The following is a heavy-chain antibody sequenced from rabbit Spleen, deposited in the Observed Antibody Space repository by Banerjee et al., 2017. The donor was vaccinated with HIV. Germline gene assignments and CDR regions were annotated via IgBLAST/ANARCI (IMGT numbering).Heavy chain of an antibody. V-gene: IGHV1S40*01. CDR1: GLDFSSSYW. J-gene: IGHJ6*01. CDR2: IDSGSSGFT. Sequence: QSLEESGGDLVRPGASLTLTCKASGLDFSSSYWMCWVRQAPGKGLEWIACIDSGSSGFTYFATWAKGRFTCSKTSSTTVTLQMTRLTAADTATYFCARDTSSSFSSYGMDLWGPGTLVTVS. CDR3: ARDTSSSFSSYGMDL. D-gene: IGHD1-1*01.